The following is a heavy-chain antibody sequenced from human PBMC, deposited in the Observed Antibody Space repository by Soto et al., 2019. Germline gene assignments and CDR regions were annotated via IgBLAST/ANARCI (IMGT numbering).Heavy chain of an antibody. V-gene: IGHV3-23*01. CDR3: AKDTGRGGGSVFYY. CDR2: ISGSGADT. Sequence: GGSLRLSCAPSGFIFSNYAMSWVRQARGKGLEWVSAISGSGADTYYTESVKGRFTISRDNFKNTLYLQMNSLRAEDTAVYYCAKDTGRGGGSVFYYWGQGTLVTVSS. D-gene: IGHD2-15*01. CDR1: GFIFSNYA. J-gene: IGHJ4*02.